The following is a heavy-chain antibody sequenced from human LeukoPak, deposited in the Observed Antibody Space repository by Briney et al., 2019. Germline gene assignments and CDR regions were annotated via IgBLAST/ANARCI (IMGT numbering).Heavy chain of an antibody. CDR2: IYYSRST. CDR3: ARVLGYCSGGGCSEYFQH. CDR1: GGSISSYY. V-gene: IGHV4-59*01. J-gene: IGHJ1*01. D-gene: IGHD2-15*01. Sequence: SETLSLTCTVSGGSISSYYWSWIRQPPGKGLEWIGYIYYSRSTNYNPSLRSRVTISVDTSKNQFSLKLSSVTAADTAVYYCARVLGYCSGGGCSEYFQHWGQGTLVTVSS.